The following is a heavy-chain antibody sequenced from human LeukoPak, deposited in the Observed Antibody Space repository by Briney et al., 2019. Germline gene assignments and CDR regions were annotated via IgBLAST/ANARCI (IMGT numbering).Heavy chain of an antibody. V-gene: IGHV3-7*01. CDR1: GFTFTTYW. Sequence: GGSLRLSCAASGFTFTTYWLGWVRQPPGKGLEWVANIKQDGTEKYYVDSVKGRFTISRDNAKNSLYLQMNSLRAEDTAVYYCARDGKGLGNYMDVWGKGTTVTVSS. CDR2: IKQDGTEK. J-gene: IGHJ6*03. D-gene: IGHD1-14*01. CDR3: ARDGKGLGNYMDV.